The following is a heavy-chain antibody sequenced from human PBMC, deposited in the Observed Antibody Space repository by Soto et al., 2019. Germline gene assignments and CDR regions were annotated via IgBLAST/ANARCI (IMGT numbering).Heavy chain of an antibody. CDR1: GFTFSSYS. D-gene: IGHD4-17*01. CDR2: ISSSSSYI. CDR3: ARDGPRYGDGWGDYYYYGMEV. J-gene: IGHJ6*02. Sequence: PGGSLRLSCAASGFTFSSYSMNWVRQAPGKGLEWVSSISSSSSYIYYADSVKGRFTISRDNAKNSLYLQMNSLRAEDTAVYYCARDGPRYGDGWGDYYYYGMEVWGQGTTVTVSS. V-gene: IGHV3-21*01.